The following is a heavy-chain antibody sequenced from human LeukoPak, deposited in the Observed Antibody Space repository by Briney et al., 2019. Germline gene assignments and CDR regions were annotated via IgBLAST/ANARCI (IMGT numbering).Heavy chain of an antibody. CDR2: INPHSGGT. V-gene: IGHV1-2*06. CDR3: ARVTWKTVVAAPDY. J-gene: IGHJ4*02. CDR1: GYTFTDYY. D-gene: IGHD2-15*01. Sequence: ASVKVSCKASGYTFTDYYMHWVRQAPGQGLEWMGRINPHSGGTNYAQKFQGRVSMTRDTSINTAYMEGSRLTSDDTAVYYCARVTWKTVVAAPDYWGQGTLVTVSS.